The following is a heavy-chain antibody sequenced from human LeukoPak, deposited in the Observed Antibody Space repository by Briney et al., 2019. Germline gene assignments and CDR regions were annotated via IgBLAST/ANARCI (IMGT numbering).Heavy chain of an antibody. CDR1: GFTFSSYG. J-gene: IGHJ5*02. CDR3: ARLFENNWFDP. D-gene: IGHD3-3*01. Sequence: GRTLRLSCAASGFTFSSYGMHWVRQAPGEGLEWVAVISYDGSNKYYTDSVKGRFTISRDNAKNSLYLQMNSLRAEDTAVYYCARLFENNWFDPWGQGTLVTVSS. CDR2: ISYDGSNK. V-gene: IGHV3-30*03.